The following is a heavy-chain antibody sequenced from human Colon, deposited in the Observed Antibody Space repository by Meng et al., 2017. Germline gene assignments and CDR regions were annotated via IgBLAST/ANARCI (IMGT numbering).Heavy chain of an antibody. CDR1: GFTFSSYA. J-gene: IGHJ5*01. D-gene: IGHD2-2*01. V-gene: IGHV3-64*01. CDR2: ISPNGGST. CDR3: VINGLVATFFNWFDS. Sequence: GESLKISCAGSGFTFSSYAMHWVRQAPGKGLEYVSAISPNGGSTYYANSVTGRFTISRDNSKNTLYLQMGSLRADDMAVYYCVINGLVATFFNWFDSWGEGTLVTVSS.